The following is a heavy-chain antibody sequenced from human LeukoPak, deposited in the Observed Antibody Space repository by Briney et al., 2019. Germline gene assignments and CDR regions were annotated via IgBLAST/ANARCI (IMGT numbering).Heavy chain of an antibody. J-gene: IGHJ3*02. CDR3: AVGATTIGAFDI. CDR1: GGSISSYY. CDR2: IYYSGST. D-gene: IGHD1-26*01. Sequence: SETLSLTCTVSGGSISSYYWSWLRQPPGKGLEWIGYIYYSGSTNYNPSLKSRVTISVDTSKNQFSLKLSSVTAADTAVYYCAVGATTIGAFDIWGQGTMVTVSS. V-gene: IGHV4-59*01.